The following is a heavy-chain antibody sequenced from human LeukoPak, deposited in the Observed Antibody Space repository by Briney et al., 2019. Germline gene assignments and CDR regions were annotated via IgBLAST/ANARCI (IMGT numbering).Heavy chain of an antibody. CDR1: GFTFSSYW. D-gene: IGHD5-12*01. CDR3: AREGGGYALEYYYMDV. J-gene: IGHJ6*03. V-gene: IGHV3-7*01. Sequence: TGGSLRLSCAASGFTFSSYWMSWVRQAPGKGLEWVANIKQDGSEKYYVDSVKGRFTISRDNAKNSLYLRISSLRAEDTAVYYCAREGGGYALEYYYMDVWGKGTTVTVSS. CDR2: IKQDGSEK.